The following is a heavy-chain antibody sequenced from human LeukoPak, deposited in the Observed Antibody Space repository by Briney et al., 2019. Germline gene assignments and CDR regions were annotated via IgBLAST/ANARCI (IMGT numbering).Heavy chain of an antibody. Sequence: GGSLRLSCAASGFTFSSYAMSWVRQAPGKGLEWVSAISGSGGSTYYADSVKGRFTISRDNSKNTLYLQMNSLRAEDTAVYYCAKSGTRGRVVPAAMFDYWGQGTLVTVSS. V-gene: IGHV3-23*01. D-gene: IGHD2-2*01. J-gene: IGHJ4*02. CDR2: ISGSGGST. CDR3: AKSGTRGRVVPAAMFDY. CDR1: GFTFSSYA.